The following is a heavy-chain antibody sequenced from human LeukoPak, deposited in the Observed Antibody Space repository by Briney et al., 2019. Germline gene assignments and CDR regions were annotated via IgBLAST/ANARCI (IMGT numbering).Heavy chain of an antibody. D-gene: IGHD4-17*01. V-gene: IGHV3-72*01. CDR1: GFSISDHY. CDR2: VRNKPNGYTT. Sequence: PGGSLRLSCAASGFSISDHYMDWVRQAPGKGLEWVGRVRNKPNGYTTDYGTSVKGRFTISRDDSKNSLYLQMNRLTSEDTAVYYCTRVRHGDYFDYWGQGTLVSVSS. CDR3: TRVRHGDYFDY. J-gene: IGHJ4*02.